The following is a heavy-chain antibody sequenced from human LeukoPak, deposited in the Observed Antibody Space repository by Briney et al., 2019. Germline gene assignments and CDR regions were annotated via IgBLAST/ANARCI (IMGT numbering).Heavy chain of an antibody. CDR3: TTDRLLTMIVVVPSSY. J-gene: IGHJ4*02. D-gene: IGHD3-22*01. V-gene: IGHV3-15*01. CDR2: IKSKTDGGTT. CDR1: GFTFSNAW. Sequence: SGGSLRLSCAASGFTFSNAWMSWVRQAPGKGLEWVGRIKSKTDGGTTDYAAPVKGRFTISRDDSKNTLYLQMNSLKTEDTAVYYCTTDRLLTMIVVVPSSYWGQGTLVTVSS.